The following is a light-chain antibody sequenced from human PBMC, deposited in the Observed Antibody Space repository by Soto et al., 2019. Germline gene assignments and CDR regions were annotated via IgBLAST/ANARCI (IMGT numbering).Light chain of an antibody. CDR2: GAS. Sequence: EIVLTQSPGTLSLSPGERATLSCRASQRVSRSYLAWYQQKPGQAPRLLIYGASSRATGIPERFSGSGSGADFTLTINRLAPEDFVVYYCQQYGSSPPSFGQGTKMEIK. J-gene: IGKJ2*01. CDR3: QQYGSSPPS. CDR1: QRVSRSY. V-gene: IGKV3-20*01.